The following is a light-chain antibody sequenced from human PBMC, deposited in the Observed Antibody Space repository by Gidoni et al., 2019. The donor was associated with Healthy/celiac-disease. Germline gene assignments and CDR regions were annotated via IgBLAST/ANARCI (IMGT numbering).Light chain of an antibody. J-gene: IGKJ4*01. V-gene: IGKV1-39*01. CDR1: QSISSY. CDR2: AAS. CDR3: QQSYSTPLT. Sequence: DLQMNQSPSSLSASVGDRVIITCRASQSISSYLNWYQQKPGKAPKLLIYAASSLQSGVPSRFSGSGSGTDFTLTISSLQPEDFATYYCQQSYSTPLTFGGGTKLEIK.